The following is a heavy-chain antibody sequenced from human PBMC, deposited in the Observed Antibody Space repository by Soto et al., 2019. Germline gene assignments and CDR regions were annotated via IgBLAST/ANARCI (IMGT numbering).Heavy chain of an antibody. CDR2: INPSSGAT. J-gene: IGHJ4*02. Sequence: QVQLVQSGAEVKKPGSSVKLSCKASGYNFIAYYIYWVRQAPGQGPELMGMINPSSGATNYAQKLQGRVTVTRDTSTSTAYLELSSLRSEDAAVYYCAKYCGGDCRHFDAWGQGTLVTVSS. V-gene: IGHV1-46*01. CDR3: AKYCGGDCRHFDA. D-gene: IGHD2-21*02. CDR1: GYNFIAYY.